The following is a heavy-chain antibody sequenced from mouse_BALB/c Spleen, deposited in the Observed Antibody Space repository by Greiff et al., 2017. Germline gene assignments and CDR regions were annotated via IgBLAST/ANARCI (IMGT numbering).Heavy chain of an antibody. J-gene: IGHJ4*01. Sequence: EVKLVESGGGLVKPGGSLKLSCAASGFTFSSYAMSWVRQSPEKRLEWVAEISSGGSYTYYPDTVTGRFTISRDNAKNTLYLEMSSLRSEDTAMYYCPRANSPSLRHYAMDYWGQGTSVTVSA. CDR1: GFTFSSYA. V-gene: IGHV5-9-4*01. CDR3: PRANSPSLRHYAMDY. CDR2: ISSGGSYT. D-gene: IGHD2-4*01.